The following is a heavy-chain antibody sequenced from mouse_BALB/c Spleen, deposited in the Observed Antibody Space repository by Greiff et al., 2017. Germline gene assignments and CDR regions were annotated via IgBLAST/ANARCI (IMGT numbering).Heavy chain of an antibody. CDR2: ISNGGGST. J-gene: IGHJ3*01. D-gene: IGHD2-2*01. CDR1: GFTFSSYT. CDR3: ARHSNGYDGPPWFAY. V-gene: IGHV5-12-2*01. Sequence: EVKLMESGGGLVQPGGSLKLSCAASGFTFSSYTMSWVRQTPEKRLEWVAYISNGGGSTYYPDTVKGRFTISRDNAKNTLYLQMSSLKSEDTAMYYCARHSNGYDGPPWFAYWGQGTLVTVSA.